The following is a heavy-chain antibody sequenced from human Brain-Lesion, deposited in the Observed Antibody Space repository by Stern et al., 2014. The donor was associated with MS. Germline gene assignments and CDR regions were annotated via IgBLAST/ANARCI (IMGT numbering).Heavy chain of an antibody. CDR3: AREDCGGDCPPNY. CDR2: IWFDGNTK. CDR1: GYTFISYG. Sequence: QVHLVESGGGVDKPGRSLRLSCTASGYTFISYGIHWVRQAPGQGLEWVTVIWFDGNTKYYADSVKGRFTISRDNSKNTVYLHMDSLRADDTAVYYCAREDCGGDCPPNYWGRGTLVTVSS. J-gene: IGHJ4*02. V-gene: IGHV3-33*08. D-gene: IGHD2-21*02.